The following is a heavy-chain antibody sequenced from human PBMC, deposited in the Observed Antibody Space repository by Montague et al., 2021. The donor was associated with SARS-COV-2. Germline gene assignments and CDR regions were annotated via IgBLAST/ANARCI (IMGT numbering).Heavy chain of an antibody. D-gene: IGHD3-10*01. CDR3: ASHPSVLLWFGELLSDRFDP. CDR2: IYYSGST. V-gene: IGHV4-39*01. J-gene: IGHJ5*02. Sequence: SETLSLTCTVSGDSISSSSYYWGWIRQPPGKGLEWIGSIYYSGSTYYNPSLKSRVTISVDTSKNQFSLKLSSVTAADTAVYCCASHPSVLLWFGELLSDRFDPWGQGTLVTVSS. CDR1: GDSISSSSYY.